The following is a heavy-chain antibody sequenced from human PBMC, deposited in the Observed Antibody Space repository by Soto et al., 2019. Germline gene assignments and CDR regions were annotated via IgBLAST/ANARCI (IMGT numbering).Heavy chain of an antibody. CDR2: ISGSGGST. V-gene: IGHV3-23*01. Sequence: EVQLLESGGGLVQPGGSLRLSCAASGFTFSSYAMSWVRQAPGKGLEWVSAISGSGGSTYYADSVKGRFTISRDNSKNTLYLQMNSLRAEDTAVYYCAKGTSNPMIVAENWFDPWGQGTLVTVSS. D-gene: IGHD3-22*01. J-gene: IGHJ5*02. CDR3: AKGTSNPMIVAENWFDP. CDR1: GFTFSSYA.